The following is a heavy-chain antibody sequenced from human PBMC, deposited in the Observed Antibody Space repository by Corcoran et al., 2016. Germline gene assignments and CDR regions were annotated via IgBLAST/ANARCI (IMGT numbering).Heavy chain of an antibody. J-gene: IGHJ4*02. CDR1: GFTFSNYW. Sequence: EVHLVESGGGLVQPGGSLRLSCSASGFTFSNYWMSWVRQAPGKGLEWVANIRGDGNEKYYVDSVKGRFSISRDNAKNSLYLQMDNLRAEDTAVYYCANLRLTSAWYSDHWGQGTLVTVSS. D-gene: IGHD6-19*01. CDR3: ANLRLTSAWYSDH. CDR2: IRGDGNEK. V-gene: IGHV3-7*01.